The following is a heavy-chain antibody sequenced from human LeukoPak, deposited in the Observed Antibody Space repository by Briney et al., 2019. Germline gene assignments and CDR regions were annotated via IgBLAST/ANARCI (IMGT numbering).Heavy chain of an antibody. J-gene: IGHJ6*03. V-gene: IGHV4-59*08. CDR1: GGSIGTYY. Sequence: SETLSLTCTVSGGSIGTYYWSWIRQSPGKGLEWIGYIYVTGTRYNPYLQSRVTISVDRSRNQFFLKMSSVTATDTAVYYCARHIGGGIEDMDVWGKGTKVSVSS. CDR3: ARHIGGGIEDMDV. CDR2: IYVTGT. D-gene: IGHD3-16*02.